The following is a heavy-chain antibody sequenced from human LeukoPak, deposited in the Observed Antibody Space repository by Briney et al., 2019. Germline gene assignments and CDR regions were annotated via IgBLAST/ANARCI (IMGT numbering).Heavy chain of an antibody. Sequence: GGSLRLSCAASGFTFRSYEMNWVRQAPGKGLEWVSYIRSSDNTIHYADSVKGRFTISRDNAKNSLYLQMNSLRAEDTAVYYCARGGYCSGGTCYEFNAFDIWGQGTMVTVSS. D-gene: IGHD2-15*01. V-gene: IGHV3-48*03. CDR3: ARGGYCSGGTCYEFNAFDI. CDR2: IRSSDNTI. J-gene: IGHJ3*02. CDR1: GFTFRSYE.